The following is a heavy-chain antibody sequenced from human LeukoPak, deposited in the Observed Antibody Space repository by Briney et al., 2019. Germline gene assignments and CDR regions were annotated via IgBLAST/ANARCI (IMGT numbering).Heavy chain of an antibody. D-gene: IGHD6-19*01. V-gene: IGHV3-53*01. CDR1: GFTVSSSY. CDR2: IYSGGNT. Sequence: PGGSLRLSCAASGFTVSSSYMSWVRQAPGKGLEWVSVIYSGGNTYYADSVKGRFTISRDNSKSTLHLQMNSLRAEDTAVYYCARDSSGWYYFDYWGLGTLVTVSS. CDR3: ARDSSGWYYFDY. J-gene: IGHJ4*02.